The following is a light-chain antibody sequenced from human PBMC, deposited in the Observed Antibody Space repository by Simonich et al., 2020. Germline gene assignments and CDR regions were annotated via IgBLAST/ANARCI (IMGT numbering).Light chain of an antibody. J-gene: IGKJ1*01. CDR3: QQYGSSPR. V-gene: IGKV3-20*01. CDR2: GAS. Sequence: EIVLTQSPGTLSLSPGERATLSCRASQSVSSSYLAWYQQKPGQAPRLLIYGASSRATGIPDRFSGSGSGTDFTLTISILEPEDFAVYYWQQYGSSPRFGQGTKVEIK. CDR1: QSVSSSY.